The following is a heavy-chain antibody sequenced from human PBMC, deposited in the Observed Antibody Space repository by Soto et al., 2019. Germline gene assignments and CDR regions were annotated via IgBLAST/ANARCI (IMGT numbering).Heavy chain of an antibody. CDR3: ARGWVVGATTIPWFDP. Sequence: QVQLVESGGGVVQPGRSLRLSCAASGFTFSSYGMHWVRQAPGKGLEWVAVISYDGSNKYYADSVKGRFTISRDNSKNXLYLQMNSLRAEDTAGYYCARGWVVGATTIPWFDPWGQGTLVTVSS. D-gene: IGHD1-26*01. CDR1: GFTFSSYG. J-gene: IGHJ5*02. CDR2: ISYDGSNK. V-gene: IGHV3-30*03.